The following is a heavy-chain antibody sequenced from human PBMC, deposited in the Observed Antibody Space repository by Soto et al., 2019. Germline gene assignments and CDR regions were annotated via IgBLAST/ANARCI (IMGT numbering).Heavy chain of an antibody. D-gene: IGHD3-3*01. V-gene: IGHV3-23*01. CDR3: AKARAQYYDFWSGYPVDY. CDR1: GFTFSSYA. Sequence: EVQLLESGGGLVQPGGSLRLSCAASGFTFSSYAMSWVRQAPGKGLEWVSAISGSGGSTYYADSVKGRFTISRDNSKTTLYLQMTSLRAEDTAVYYCAKARAQYYDFWSGYPVDYWGQGTLVTVSS. CDR2: ISGSGGST. J-gene: IGHJ4*02.